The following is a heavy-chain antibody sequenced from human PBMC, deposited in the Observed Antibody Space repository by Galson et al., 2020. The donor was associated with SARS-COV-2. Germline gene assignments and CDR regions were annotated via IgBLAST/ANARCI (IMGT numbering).Heavy chain of an antibody. CDR1: GGSISSGSYS. CDR3: ARLHYGEYAPEAFDI. D-gene: IGHD4-17*01. Sequence: LSLTCAVSGGSISSGSYSWNWIRQPPGKGLEWIGYISHSGGTYYNPSLKSRVTISGDRSKNQFSLRLSSVTAADTAVYYCARLHYGEYAPEAFDIWGPGTRVTVAS. J-gene: IGHJ3*02. V-gene: IGHV4-30-2*01. CDR2: ISHSGGT.